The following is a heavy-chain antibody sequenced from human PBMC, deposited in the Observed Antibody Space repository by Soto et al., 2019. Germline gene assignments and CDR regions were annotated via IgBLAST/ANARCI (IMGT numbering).Heavy chain of an antibody. D-gene: IGHD2-15*01. CDR2: IIPILGIA. CDR1: GGTFSSYT. V-gene: IGHV1-69*08. J-gene: IGHJ1*01. CDR3: ARDNCSGGSCYSIYFQH. Sequence: QVQLVQSGAEVKKPGSSVKVSCKASGGTFSSYTISWVRQAPGQGFEWMGRIIPILGIANYAQKFQGRVTITADKSTSTAYMELSSLRSEDTAVYYCARDNCSGGSCYSIYFQHWGQGTLVTVSS.